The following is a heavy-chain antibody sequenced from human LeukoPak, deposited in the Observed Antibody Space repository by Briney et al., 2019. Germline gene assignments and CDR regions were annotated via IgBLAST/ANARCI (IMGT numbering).Heavy chain of an antibody. D-gene: IGHD5-24*01. CDR3: ARDHRAGDGYNSGNFDY. V-gene: IGHV1-69*05. CDR2: IIPIFGTA. CDR1: GGTFSSYA. Sequence: GASVKVSCKASGGTFSSYAISWVRQAPGQGLEWMGGIIPIFGTANYAQKLQGRVTMTTDTSTSTAYMELRSLRSDDTAVYYCARDHRAGDGYNSGNFDYWGQGTLVTVSS. J-gene: IGHJ4*02.